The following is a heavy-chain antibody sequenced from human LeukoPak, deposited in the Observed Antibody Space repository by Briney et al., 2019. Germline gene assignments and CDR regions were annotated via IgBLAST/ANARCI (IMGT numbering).Heavy chain of an antibody. CDR1: GFTFSSYS. CDR2: ISSSSSYI. D-gene: IGHD1-7*01. J-gene: IGHJ4*02. Sequence: GGSLRLSCAASGFTFSSYSMNWVRQAPGKGLEWVSSISSSSSYIYYADSVKGRFTISRDNAKNSLYLQMNSLRAEDTAVYYCARAYNWKYGGGHIWGQGTLVTVSS. CDR3: ARAYNWKYGGGHI. V-gene: IGHV3-21*01.